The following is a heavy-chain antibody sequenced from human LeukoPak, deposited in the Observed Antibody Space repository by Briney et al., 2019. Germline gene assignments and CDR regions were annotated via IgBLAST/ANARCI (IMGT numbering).Heavy chain of an antibody. V-gene: IGHV1-69*05. Sequence: ASVKVSCKASGGTFSSYAISWVRQAPGQGLEWMGGIIPIFGTANYAQKFQGRVTITTDESTSTAYMELSSLRSEDTAVYYCARYGSGSYYSSDYYYMDVWGKGTTVTVSS. CDR3: ARYGSGSYYSSDYYYMDV. CDR1: GGTFSSYA. D-gene: IGHD3-10*01. J-gene: IGHJ6*03. CDR2: IIPIFGTA.